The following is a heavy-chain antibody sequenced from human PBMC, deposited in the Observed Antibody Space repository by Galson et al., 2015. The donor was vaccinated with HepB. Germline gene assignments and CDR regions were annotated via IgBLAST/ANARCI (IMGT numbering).Heavy chain of an antibody. Sequence: TLSLTCTVSGGSVSSGSNYWSWIRQPPGKGLEWIGYIYYSGSTYYNPSLKSRVTISVDTSKNQFSLKLSSVTAADTAVYYCARGDHYDSSGHLLQLWYFDLWGRGTLVTVSS. CDR2: IYYSGST. J-gene: IGHJ2*01. CDR3: ARGDHYDSSGHLLQLWYFDL. CDR1: GGSVSSGSNY. V-gene: IGHV4-30-4*08. D-gene: IGHD3-22*01.